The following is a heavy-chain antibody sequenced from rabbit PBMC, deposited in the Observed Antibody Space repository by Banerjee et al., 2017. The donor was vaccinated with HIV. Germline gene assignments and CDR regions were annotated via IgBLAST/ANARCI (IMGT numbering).Heavy chain of an antibody. CDR1: GFDFSSYA. Sequence: QEQLKESGGGLVQPGGSLTLSCKTSGFDFSSYAMGWVRQAPGKGLEWIGAIYAGKGITDYASWVNGRFTISSDNAQNTVDLQMNSLTAADTATYFCAREGFWLGGFDLWGPGTLVTVS. V-gene: IGHV1S47*01. CDR2: IYAGKGIT. CDR3: AREGFWLGGFDL. J-gene: IGHJ4*01. D-gene: IGHD5-1*01.